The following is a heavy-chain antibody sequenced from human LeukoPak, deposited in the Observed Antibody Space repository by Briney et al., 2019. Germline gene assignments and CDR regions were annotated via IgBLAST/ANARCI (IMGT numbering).Heavy chain of an antibody. CDR3: ARTWSDPSLGSYYMDV. D-gene: IGHD1-26*01. CDR2: INPSGGST. CDR1: GYTFTSYY. Sequence: ASVKVSCKASGYTFTSYYMHWVRQAPGQGLEWMGIINPSGGSTSYAQKFQGRVTITADESTSTAYMELSSLRSEDTAVYYCARTWSDPSLGSYYMDVWGKGTTVTVSS. V-gene: IGHV1-46*01. J-gene: IGHJ6*03.